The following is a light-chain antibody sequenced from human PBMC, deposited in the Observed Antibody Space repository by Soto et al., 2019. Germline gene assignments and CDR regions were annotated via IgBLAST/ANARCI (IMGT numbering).Light chain of an antibody. CDR2: GNN. CDR1: SSNIGAGYE. V-gene: IGLV1-40*01. CDR3: RSYDSSLGGYV. Sequence: QAVVTQPPSVSGAPGQRVTISCTGSSSNIGAGYEVHWYQQLPGTAPKLLIYGNNNRPSGVPDRFSGSKSGTSGSLAITGLKAEDEADYSCRSYDSSLGGYVFGTGTKLPV. J-gene: IGLJ1*01.